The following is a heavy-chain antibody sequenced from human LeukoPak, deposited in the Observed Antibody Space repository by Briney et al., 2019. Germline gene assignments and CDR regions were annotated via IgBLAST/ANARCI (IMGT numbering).Heavy chain of an antibody. J-gene: IGHJ4*02. Sequence: PSETLSLTCAVYGGSFSGYYWSWIRQPPGKGLEWIGEINHSGSTNYNPSLKSRVTISVDTSKNQFSLKLSSVTAADTAVYYCARGPLAQNDYWGQGTLVTVSS. CDR3: ARGPLAQNDY. CDR1: GGSFSGYY. CDR2: INHSGST. V-gene: IGHV4-34*01. D-gene: IGHD2-15*01.